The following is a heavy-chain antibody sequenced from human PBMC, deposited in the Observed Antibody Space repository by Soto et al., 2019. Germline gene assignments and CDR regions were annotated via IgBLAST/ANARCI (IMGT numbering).Heavy chain of an antibody. J-gene: IGHJ5*02. CDR1: GGSFSGYY. V-gene: IGHV4-34*01. D-gene: IGHD3-10*01. Sequence: SETLSLTCAVYGGSFSGYYWSWIRQPPGKGLEWIGEINHSGSTNYNPSLKSRVTISVDTSKNQFSLKLSSVTAADTAVYYCARDRRPFTMVRGVIGWFDPWGQGTLVTVSS. CDR3: ARDRRPFTMVRGVIGWFDP. CDR2: INHSGST.